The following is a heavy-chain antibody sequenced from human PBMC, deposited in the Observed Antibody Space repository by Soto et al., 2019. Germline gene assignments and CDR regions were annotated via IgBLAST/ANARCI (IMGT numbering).Heavy chain of an antibody. V-gene: IGHV4-4*07. CDR3: ARDYYGSGSYSQILYYYYGMDV. D-gene: IGHD3-10*01. J-gene: IGHJ6*02. CDR2: IYTSGST. CDR1: GGSISSYY. Sequence: TSETLSLTCTVSGGSISSYYWSWIRQPAGKGLEWIGRIYTSGSTNYNPSLKSRVTMSVDTSKNQFSLKLSSVTAADTAVYYCARDYYGSGSYSQILYYYYGMDVWGQVTTVTVSS.